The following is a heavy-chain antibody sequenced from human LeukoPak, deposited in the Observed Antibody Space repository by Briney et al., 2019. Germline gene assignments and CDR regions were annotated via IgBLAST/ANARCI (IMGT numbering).Heavy chain of an antibody. D-gene: IGHD6-13*01. CDR2: IYYSGST. V-gene: IGHV4-59*01. J-gene: IGHJ5*02. CDR1: GGSISSYY. CDR3: ARASSSWFNWFDP. Sequence: SETLSLTCAVSGGSISSYYWSWIRQPPGKGLEWIGYIYYSGSTNYNPSLKSRVTISVDTSKNQFSLKLSSVTAADTAVYYCARASSSWFNWFDPWGQGTLVTVSS.